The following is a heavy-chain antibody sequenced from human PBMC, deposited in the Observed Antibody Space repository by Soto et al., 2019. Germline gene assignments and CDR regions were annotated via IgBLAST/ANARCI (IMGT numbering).Heavy chain of an antibody. CDR1: GYTFTGSY. Sequence: ASVKVSCKASGYTFTGSYMHWVRQAPGQGLEWMGWINPNNGRTNYAQKFQGRVTVTTDTSISTAYMELSRLISDDTAVYYCARGVGGWELIDYWGQGTMVTVYS. J-gene: IGHJ4*02. CDR2: INPNNGRT. D-gene: IGHD1-26*01. V-gene: IGHV1-2*02. CDR3: ARGVGGWELIDY.